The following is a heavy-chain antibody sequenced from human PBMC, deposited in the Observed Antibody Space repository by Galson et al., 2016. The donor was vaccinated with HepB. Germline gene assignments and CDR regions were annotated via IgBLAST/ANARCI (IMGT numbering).Heavy chain of an antibody. Sequence: GAEVKKPGESLKISCQGSGYSFPSYWVGWVRQKPGKGLEWVAVIYPYDSTPRYSPSFQGQVTISADKSISTAYLQWSGLKASDTDIYYCARHTPYGMDVWGQGTTVTVSS. J-gene: IGHJ6*02. CDR2: IYPYDSTP. CDR1: GYSFPSYW. CDR3: ARHTPYGMDV. V-gene: IGHV5-51*01.